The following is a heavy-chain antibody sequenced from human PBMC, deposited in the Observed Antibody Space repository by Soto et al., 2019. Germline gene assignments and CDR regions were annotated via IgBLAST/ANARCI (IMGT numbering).Heavy chain of an antibody. CDR3: ATFSVAGPDAFDI. V-gene: IGHV1-2*04. CDR2: INPNSGGT. CDR1: GSTFTGYY. D-gene: IGHD6-19*01. J-gene: IGHJ3*02. Sequence: ASVKVSCTASGSTFTGYYMHWLRQAPGQGLEWMGWINPNSGGTNYAQKFQGWVTMTRDTSISTAYMELSRLRPDDTAVYYCATFSVAGPDAFDIWGQGXMVTV.